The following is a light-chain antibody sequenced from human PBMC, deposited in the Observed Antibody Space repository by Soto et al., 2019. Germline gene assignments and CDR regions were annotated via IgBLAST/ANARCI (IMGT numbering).Light chain of an antibody. J-gene: IGKJ5*01. V-gene: IGKV3D-20*02. CDR2: DAS. Sequence: EIVLTQSPGTLSLSPGERATLSCRASQSVSSSYLAWYQQKPGQAPRLLIYDASNRATGIPARFSGSGSGTDFTLTISSLEPEDFAVYYCQQRSNWPPITLGQGTRRELK. CDR1: QSVSSSY. CDR3: QQRSNWPPIT.